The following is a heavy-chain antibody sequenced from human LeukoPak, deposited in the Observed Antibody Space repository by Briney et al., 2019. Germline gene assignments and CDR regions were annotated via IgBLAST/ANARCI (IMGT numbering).Heavy chain of an antibody. CDR2: ISSDGNKK. D-gene: IGHD4-11*01. Sequence: GGSLRLSCVTSGFTFSTYAMQWVRQAPGKGLEWVAVISSDGNKKNYADSVKGRFTISKDTSKNTLYLQMNSLRVEDTALYYCARDVGKDTITTEIEYWGQGTLVTVSS. CDR3: ARDVGKDTITTEIEY. J-gene: IGHJ4*02. CDR1: GFTFSTYA. V-gene: IGHV3-30-3*01.